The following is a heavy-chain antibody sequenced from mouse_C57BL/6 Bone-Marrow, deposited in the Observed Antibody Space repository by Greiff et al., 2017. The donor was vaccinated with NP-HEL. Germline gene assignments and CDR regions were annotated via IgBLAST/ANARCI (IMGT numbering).Heavy chain of an antibody. Sequence: VKLQQPGAELVRPGTSVKLSCKASGYTFTSYWMHWVKQRPGQGLEWIGVIDPSDSYTNYNQKFKGKATLTVDTSSSTAYMQLSSLTSEDSAVYYCARPYLDYWGQGTSVTVSS. CDR2: IDPSDSYT. CDR3: ARPYLDY. CDR1: GYTFTSYW. V-gene: IGHV1-59*01. D-gene: IGHD2-10*01. J-gene: IGHJ4*01.